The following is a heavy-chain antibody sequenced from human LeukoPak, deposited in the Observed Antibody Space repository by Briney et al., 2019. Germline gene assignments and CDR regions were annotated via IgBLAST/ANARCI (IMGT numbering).Heavy chain of an antibody. CDR1: GYSISSGNW. J-gene: IGHJ4*02. CDR3: ARYYDSTTTFDY. Sequence: SDTLSLTCAVSGYSISSGNWWGWIRRPPGKGLEWIGYIHFSANTYYNPSLRSRVTMSVDTSKNQFPLQQSSMTAVDTAVYHCARYYDSTTTFDYWGQGVLVTVSS. V-gene: IGHV4-28*01. D-gene: IGHD3-22*01. CDR2: IHFSANT.